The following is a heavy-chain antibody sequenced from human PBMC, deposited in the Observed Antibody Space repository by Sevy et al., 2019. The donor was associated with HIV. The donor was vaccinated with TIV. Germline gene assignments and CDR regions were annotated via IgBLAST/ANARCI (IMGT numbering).Heavy chain of an antibody. J-gene: IGHJ4*02. V-gene: IGHV4-59*12. CDR2: VYNRGSP. CDR3: ARERGGSDGFLFDY. CDR1: GGSIKGYC. D-gene: IGHD3-10*01. Sequence: SETLSLTCTVSGGSIKGYCWSWIRQPPGKGLEWIGCVYNRGSPSYNSSLKSRVTTSIDTSKNQFSLNLNSVTAADTAMYYCARERGGSDGFLFDYWGQGMLVTVSS.